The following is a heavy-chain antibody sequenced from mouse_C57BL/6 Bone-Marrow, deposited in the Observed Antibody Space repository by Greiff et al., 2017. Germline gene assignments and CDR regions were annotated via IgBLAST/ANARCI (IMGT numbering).Heavy chain of an antibody. V-gene: IGHV14-4*01. CDR2: IDPENGDT. D-gene: IGHD2-2*01. Sequence: EVKLQESGAELVRPGASVKLSCTASGFNIKDDYMHWVKQRPEQGLEWIGWIDPENGDTEYASKFQGKATITADTSSNTAYLQLSSLTSEDTAVYYCTTHIFYGYDVDYWGQGTTLTGSS. J-gene: IGHJ2*01. CDR1: GFNIKDDY. CDR3: TTHIFYGYDVDY.